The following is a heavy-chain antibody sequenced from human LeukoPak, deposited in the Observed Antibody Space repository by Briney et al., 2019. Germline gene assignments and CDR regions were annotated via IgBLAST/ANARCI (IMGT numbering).Heavy chain of an antibody. J-gene: IGHJ4*02. D-gene: IGHD3-22*01. CDR2: IYHSGST. V-gene: IGHV4-30-2*01. CDR1: GGSISSGGYT. CDR3: ARIWGSGFREEFDY. Sequence: SETLSLTCAVSGGSISSGGYTWSWIRQPPGKGLEWIVYIYHSGSTYYNPSLKSRVTISVDRSKNQFSLKLSSVTAADTAVYYCARIWGSGFREEFDYWGQGILVTVS.